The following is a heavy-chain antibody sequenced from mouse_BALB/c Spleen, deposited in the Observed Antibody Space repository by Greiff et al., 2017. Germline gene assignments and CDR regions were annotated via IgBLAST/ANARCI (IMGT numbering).Heavy chain of an antibody. CDR1: GYTFTDYN. CDR2: INPNNGGT. CDR3: ARGGNATMITTGAWFAY. V-gene: IGHV1-18*01. J-gene: IGHJ3*01. D-gene: IGHD2-4*01. Sequence: VQLQQSGPELVKPGASVKIPCKASGYTFTDYNMDWVKQSHGKSLEWIGDINPNNGGTIYNQKFKGKATLTVDKSSSTAYMELRSLTSEDTAVYYCARGGNATMITTGAWFAYWGQGTLVTVSA.